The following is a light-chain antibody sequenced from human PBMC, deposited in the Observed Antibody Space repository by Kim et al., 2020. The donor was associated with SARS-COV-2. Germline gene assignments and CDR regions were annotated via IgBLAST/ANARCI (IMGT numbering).Light chain of an antibody. CDR1: KLGDKY. J-gene: IGLJ1*01. CDR2: QDS. CDR3: QAWDSSTFYV. V-gene: IGLV3-1*01. Sequence: SYELTQPPSVSVSPGQTASITCSGDKLGDKYACWYQQKPGQSPVLVIYQDSKRPSGIPERFSGSNSGNTATLTISGTQAMDEADYYCQAWDSSTFYVFGTGTKVTDL.